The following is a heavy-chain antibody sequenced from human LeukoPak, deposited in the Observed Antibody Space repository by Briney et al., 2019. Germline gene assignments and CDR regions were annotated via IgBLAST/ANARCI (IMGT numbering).Heavy chain of an antibody. CDR3: ARGSDYGDY. CDR2: IYYSGST. Sequence: SETLSLTCTVSRASLNTYHWSCLRQPPGKGREWIGYIYYSGSTNYSPSLKGRVTMSVDTYKNQLSLRLSSVTAADTAVYYCARGSDYGDYWGQGTLVTVSP. J-gene: IGHJ4*02. CDR1: RASLNTYH. V-gene: IGHV4-59*13. D-gene: IGHD3-3*01.